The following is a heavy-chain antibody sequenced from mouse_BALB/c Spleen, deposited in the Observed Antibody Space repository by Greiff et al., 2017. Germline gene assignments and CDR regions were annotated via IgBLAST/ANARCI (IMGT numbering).Heavy chain of an antibody. V-gene: IGHV3-6*02. D-gene: IGHD2-3*01. J-gene: IGHJ2*01. CDR1: GYSITSGYY. Sequence: DVQLQESGPGLVKPSQSLSLTCSVTGYSITSGYYWNWIRQFPGNKLEWMGYISYDGSNNYNPSLKNRISITRDTSKNQFFLKLNSVTTEDTATYYCARGGDGYYGSFDYWGQGTTLTVSS. CDR2: ISYDGSN. CDR3: ARGGDGYYGSFDY.